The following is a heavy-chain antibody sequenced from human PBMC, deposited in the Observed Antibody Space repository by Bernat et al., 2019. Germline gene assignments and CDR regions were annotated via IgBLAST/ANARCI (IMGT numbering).Heavy chain of an antibody. J-gene: IGHJ6*04. CDR3: AADTYYGPDI. D-gene: IGHD3-10*01. CDR1: GLNFANYW. Sequence: QPVESGGALVQPGGSLRLSCAASGLNFANYWMHWVRQAPGKGLVWVSRINGDGSIFYADSVKGRFTISRDNAKKMLFLQMNSLRVEDTAVYFCAADTYYGPDIWGKGTTVTVSS. V-gene: IGHV3-74*01. CDR2: INGDGSI.